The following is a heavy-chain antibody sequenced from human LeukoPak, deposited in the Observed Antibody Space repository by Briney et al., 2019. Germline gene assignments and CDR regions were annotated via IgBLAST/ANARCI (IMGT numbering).Heavy chain of an antibody. CDR2: ISSSSSYI. V-gene: IGHV3-21*01. CDR3: ARDLAGVASL. CDR1: GFTFSSDS. Sequence: GGSLRLSCAASGFTFSSDSMNWVRQAPGKGLEWVSSISSSSSYIYYADSVKGRFTISRDNAKNSLYLQMNSLRAEDTAVYYCARDLAGVASLWGQGTLVTVSS. J-gene: IGHJ4*02. D-gene: IGHD3-3*01.